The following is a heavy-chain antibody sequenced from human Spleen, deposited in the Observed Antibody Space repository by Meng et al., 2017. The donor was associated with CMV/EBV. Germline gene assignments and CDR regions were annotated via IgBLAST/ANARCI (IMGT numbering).Heavy chain of an antibody. D-gene: IGHD6-19*01. Sequence: SGYNFTDSWIAWVRQKPGDGLECMGLIYPGDSESRYSPSFEGQVTISADKSTSTAYLQWSSLKASDTAIYYCTRRVGRAVAGTHFDYWGQGSLVTVSS. CDR2: IYPGDSES. CDR3: TRRVGRAVAGTHFDY. J-gene: IGHJ4*02. V-gene: IGHV5-51*01. CDR1: GYNFTDSW.